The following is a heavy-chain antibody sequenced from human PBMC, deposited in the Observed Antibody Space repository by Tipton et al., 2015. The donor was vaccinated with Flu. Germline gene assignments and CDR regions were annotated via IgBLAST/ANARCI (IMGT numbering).Heavy chain of an antibody. Sequence: TLSLTCTVSGDSFTTSSHHWAWIRQPPGKGLEWIGSIYHSGSTYYNPSLKSRVTISVDTSKNQFSLKLSSVTAADTAVYYCASFISEYNWNYGEGLDYWGQGTLVTVSS. CDR1: GDSFTTSSHH. CDR2: IYHSGST. CDR3: ASFISEYNWNYGEGLDY. D-gene: IGHD1-7*01. V-gene: IGHV4-39*07. J-gene: IGHJ4*02.